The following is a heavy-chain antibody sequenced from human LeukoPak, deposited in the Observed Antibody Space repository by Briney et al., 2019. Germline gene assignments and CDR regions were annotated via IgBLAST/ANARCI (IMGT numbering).Heavy chain of an antibody. CDR1: GYTFTSYG. CDR2: ISAYNGNT. Sequence: ASVKVSCKASGYTFTSYGISWVRQAPGQGLEWMGWISAYNGNTNYAQKLQGRVTMTTGTSTSTAYMELGSLRSDDTAVYYCARRGRDGYNLAWYFDYWGQGTLVTVSS. D-gene: IGHD5-24*01. J-gene: IGHJ4*02. CDR3: ARRGRDGYNLAWYFDY. V-gene: IGHV1-18*01.